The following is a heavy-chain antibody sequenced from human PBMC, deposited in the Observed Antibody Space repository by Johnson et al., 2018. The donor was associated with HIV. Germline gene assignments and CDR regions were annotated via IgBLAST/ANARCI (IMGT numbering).Heavy chain of an antibody. CDR2: ISSSGSTI. Sequence: MQLVESGGGLVQPGGSLRLSCAASGFTFSNYWMSWVRQTPGKGLEWVSYISSSGSTIYYADSVKGRFTISRDNSKNTLYLQMNSLRAEDTAVYYCAREKLRYSRPSKHDAFDIWGQGTMVTVSS. CDR3: AREKLRYSRPSKHDAFDI. J-gene: IGHJ3*02. CDR1: GFTFSNYW. D-gene: IGHD6-13*01. V-gene: IGHV3-48*01.